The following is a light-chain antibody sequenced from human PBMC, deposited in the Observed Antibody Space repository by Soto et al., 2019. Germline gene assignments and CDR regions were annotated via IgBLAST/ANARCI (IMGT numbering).Light chain of an antibody. Sequence: DIQMTQSPSSLSASVGDGVTITCRASQTIGKFLNWYHQKPGKAPNLLIYGASNLQSGVPSRFSGSGSGTEFTLTISSLQPKDFATYYCQQSYTTPPTFGGGTKVEIK. CDR3: QQSYTTPPT. CDR1: QTIGKF. J-gene: IGKJ4*01. CDR2: GAS. V-gene: IGKV1-39*01.